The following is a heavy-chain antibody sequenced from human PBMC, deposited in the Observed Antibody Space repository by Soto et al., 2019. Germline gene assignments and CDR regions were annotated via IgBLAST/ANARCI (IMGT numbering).Heavy chain of an antibody. V-gene: IGHV3-20*04. CDR2: INWNGGST. CDR3: AGGPNTGAAAGSFDY. CDR1: GFTFDDYG. J-gene: IGHJ4*02. Sequence: GGSLRLSCAASGFTFDDYGMSWVRQAPGKGLEWVSGINWNGGSTGYADSVKGRFTISRDNAKNSLYLQMNSLRAEDTALYYCAGGPNTGAAAGSFDYWGQGTLVTVSS. D-gene: IGHD6-13*01.